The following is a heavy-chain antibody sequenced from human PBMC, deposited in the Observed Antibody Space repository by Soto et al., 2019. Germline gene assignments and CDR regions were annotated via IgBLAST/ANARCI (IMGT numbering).Heavy chain of an antibody. V-gene: IGHV1-69*01. Sequence: QVQLVQSGAEVKKPGSSVKVSCKASGGAFSSFAISWVRQAPGQGLEWMGGIIPIFGTANYAQKFQGRVTITADESTSTAYMELSSLRSEDTAVYYCTRVGDVLLWFGEYWGQGTLVTVSS. CDR2: IIPIFGTA. D-gene: IGHD3-10*01. CDR3: TRVGDVLLWFGEY. J-gene: IGHJ4*02. CDR1: GGAFSSFA.